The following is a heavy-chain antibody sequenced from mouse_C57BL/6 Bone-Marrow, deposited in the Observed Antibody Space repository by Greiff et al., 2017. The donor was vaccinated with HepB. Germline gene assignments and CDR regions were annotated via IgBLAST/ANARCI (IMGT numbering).Heavy chain of an antibody. V-gene: IGHV2-2*01. J-gene: IGHJ3*01. CDR1: GFSFTSYG. CDR3: ARLRFAY. CDR2: IWSGGST. Sequence: QVQLQQSGPGLVQPSQSLSITCTVSGFSFTSYGVHWVRQSPGKGLEWLGVIWSGGSTDYNAAFISRLSISKDNSTSQVFFKMNSLQADDTAIYYCARLRFAYWGQGTLVTVSA.